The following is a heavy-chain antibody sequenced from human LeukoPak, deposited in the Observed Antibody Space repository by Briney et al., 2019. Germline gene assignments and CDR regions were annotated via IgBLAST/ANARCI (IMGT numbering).Heavy chain of an antibody. CDR1: GFTFSSYA. D-gene: IGHD6-6*01. J-gene: IGHJ3*02. Sequence: GGSLRLSCAASGFTFSSYAMSWVRLAPRKGLEWVGRIKSKTDGGTTDYAAPVKGRFTISRDDSKNTLYLQMNSLKTEDTAAYYCTASRKVGYSSSSAAFDIWGQGTMVTVSS. CDR2: IKSKTDGGTT. CDR3: TASRKVGYSSSSAAFDI. V-gene: IGHV3-15*01.